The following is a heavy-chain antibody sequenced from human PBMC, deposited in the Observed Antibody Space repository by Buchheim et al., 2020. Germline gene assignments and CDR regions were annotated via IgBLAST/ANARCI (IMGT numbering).Heavy chain of an antibody. D-gene: IGHD1-20*01. V-gene: IGHV1-2*02. CDR2: INPNSGGT. J-gene: IGHJ4*02. CDR3: ARDYGPKGGFITGTIDTPDYFDY. CDR1: GYTFTGYY. Sequence: QVQLVQSGAEVKKPGASVKVSCKASGYTFTGYYMHWVRQAPGQGLEWMGWINPNSGGTNYAQKFQGRVTMTKDTSISTAYMELSRLRSDDTAVYYCARDYGPKGGFITGTIDTPDYFDYWGQGTL.